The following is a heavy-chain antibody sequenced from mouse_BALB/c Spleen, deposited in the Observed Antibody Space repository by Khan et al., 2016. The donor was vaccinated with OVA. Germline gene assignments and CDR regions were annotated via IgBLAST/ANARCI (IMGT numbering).Heavy chain of an antibody. D-gene: IGHD2-10*01. J-gene: IGHJ4*01. CDR2: IRNKANGYTT. Sequence: EVELVESGGGLVQPGDSLRLSCATSGFTFTDYYMSWVRQPPGKALEWLGFIRNKANGYTTEYSAYAKGRFTISRDNPQRILYLQMNNLRAEDSATYDWARDNPTPMDYWGQGTSVTVSS. CDR1: GFTFTDYY. V-gene: IGHV7-3*02. CDR3: ARDNPTPMDY.